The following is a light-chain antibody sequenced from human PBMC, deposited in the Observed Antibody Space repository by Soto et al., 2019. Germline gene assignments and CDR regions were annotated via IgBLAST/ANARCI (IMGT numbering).Light chain of an antibody. Sequence: DIQMTQSPSSLSASVGDRVTITCRASQTLSNYLNWYHQKPGKAPKLLIYAASSLQSGVPSRFSGSGSGTDFTLTISSLQPEDFATYYCQQSYSTPLTFGGGTRVEIK. CDR1: QTLSNY. CDR2: AAS. J-gene: IGKJ4*01. CDR3: QQSYSTPLT. V-gene: IGKV1-39*01.